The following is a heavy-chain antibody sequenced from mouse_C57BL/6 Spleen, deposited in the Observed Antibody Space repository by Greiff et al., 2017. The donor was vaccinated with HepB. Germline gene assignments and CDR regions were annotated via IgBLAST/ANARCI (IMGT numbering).Heavy chain of an antibody. CDR3: ARSEGVYYGYDGHYYAMDY. CDR2: ILPGSGST. CDR1: GYTFTGYW. J-gene: IGHJ4*01. Sequence: QVQLQQSGAELMKPGASVKLSCKATGYTFTGYWIEWVKQRPGHGLEWIGEILPGSGSTNYNEKFKGKATFTADTSSNTAYMQLSSLTTEDSAIYYCARSEGVYYGYDGHYYAMDYWGQGTSVTVSS. V-gene: IGHV1-9*01. D-gene: IGHD2-2*01.